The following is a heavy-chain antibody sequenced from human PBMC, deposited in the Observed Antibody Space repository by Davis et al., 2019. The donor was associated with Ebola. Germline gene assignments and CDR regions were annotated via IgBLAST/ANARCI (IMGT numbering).Heavy chain of an antibody. D-gene: IGHD6-13*01. V-gene: IGHV3-33*08. CDR2: IWYDGSNK. J-gene: IGHJ6*02. CDR3: ARTPGGGSSWLQGYYYYYGMDV. Sequence: GESLKISCAASGFTFSSYWMSWVRQAPGKGLEWVAVIWYDGSNKYYADSVKGRFTISRDNSKNTLYLQMNSLRAEDTAVYYCARTPGGGSSWLQGYYYYYGMDVWGQGTTVTVSS. CDR1: GFTFSSYW.